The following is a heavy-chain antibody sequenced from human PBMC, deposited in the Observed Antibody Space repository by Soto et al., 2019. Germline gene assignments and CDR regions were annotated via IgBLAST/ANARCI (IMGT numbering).Heavy chain of an antibody. Sequence: QVQLVESGGVVVQPGRSLRLSCAASGFSFSSSGMHWVRQAPGKGLERVAIISYDGSNKYYADSVKGRFTISRDNSKNTLYLQINSLRAEDTAVYYCAKDRGDYYDSTGYFDYWGQGTLVTVSS. J-gene: IGHJ4*02. CDR2: ISYDGSNK. D-gene: IGHD3-22*01. V-gene: IGHV3-30*18. CDR1: GFSFSSSG. CDR3: AKDRGDYYDSTGYFDY.